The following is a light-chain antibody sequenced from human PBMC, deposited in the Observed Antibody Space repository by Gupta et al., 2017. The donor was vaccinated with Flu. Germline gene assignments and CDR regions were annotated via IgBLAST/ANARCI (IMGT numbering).Light chain of an antibody. CDR2: LCS. CDR1: HSLLHSNGYNY. CDR3: LQALQTPT. Sequence: DMVMTQSPLSLPVTPGEPASISCRSSHSLLHSNGYNYLDWYLQKPGQSPHLLIYLCSNRAPGVPNRFSGSGSGTDFTLRISRVDADDVVFYYCLQALQTPTFGGGTKVEI. V-gene: IGKV2-28*01. J-gene: IGKJ4*01.